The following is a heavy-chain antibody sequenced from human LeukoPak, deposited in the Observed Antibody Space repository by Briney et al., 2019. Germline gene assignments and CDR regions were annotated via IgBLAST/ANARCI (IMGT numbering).Heavy chain of an antibody. D-gene: IGHD1-7*01. CDR2: MYYRGNT. CDR1: GGPISTITYY. V-gene: IGHV4-39*07. Sequence: SETLSLTCTVSGGPISTITYYWGWIRQPPGKGLEWVGHMYYRGNTLYNPSLKSRVTISVDTSKNQFSLKLRSVTAADTAVYYCARLYGNYQNYFDYWGQGTLVTVSS. CDR3: ARLYGNYQNYFDY. J-gene: IGHJ4*02.